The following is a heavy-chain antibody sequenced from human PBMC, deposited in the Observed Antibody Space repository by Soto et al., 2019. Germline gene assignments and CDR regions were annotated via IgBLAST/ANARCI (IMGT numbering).Heavy chain of an antibody. V-gene: IGHV1-69*01. CDR1: GGTFSSYA. CDR2: IIPLFGTT. CDR3: ARGVWDCSGGSCSGWYDP. D-gene: IGHD2-15*01. J-gene: IGHJ5*02. Sequence: QVQLVQSGAEVKKAGSSVKVSCQVSGGTFSSYAISWVRQAPGQGLEWMGGIIPLFGTTNYAEKFQGRVMITADESTSTAYMQLSGLRSEDTAVYYCARGVWDCSGGSCSGWYDPWGQGTLVIVSS.